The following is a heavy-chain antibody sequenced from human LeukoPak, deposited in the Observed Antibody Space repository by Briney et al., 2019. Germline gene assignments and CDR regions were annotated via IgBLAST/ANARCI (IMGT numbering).Heavy chain of an antibody. D-gene: IGHD4-17*01. Sequence: SETLSLTCTVSGDSISSTIYYWGWIRQPPGKGLEWIGSIFYSGSTYYNPSLKSRVTISVDTSNNQFSLKVTSVTAADTAIYYCARRDYGDAGRFDPWGQGTLVTVSS. CDR3: ARRDYGDAGRFDP. V-gene: IGHV4-39*01. CDR1: GDSISSTIYY. J-gene: IGHJ5*02. CDR2: IFYSGST.